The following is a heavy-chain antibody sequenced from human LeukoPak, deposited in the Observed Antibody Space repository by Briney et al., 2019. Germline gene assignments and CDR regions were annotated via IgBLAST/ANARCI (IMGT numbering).Heavy chain of an antibody. Sequence: SETLSLTCTVSGGSISSRGYYWAWMRHPPGKGLEWIGSISHSGSTYYNPSIKSRVNIAADTSKNQFSLKLNSVTAADTAVHYCARQGAGGSDYWGQGTLVTVSS. J-gene: IGHJ4*02. V-gene: IGHV4-39*01. CDR1: GGSISSRGYY. CDR2: ISHSGST. CDR3: ARQGAGGSDY. D-gene: IGHD2-8*02.